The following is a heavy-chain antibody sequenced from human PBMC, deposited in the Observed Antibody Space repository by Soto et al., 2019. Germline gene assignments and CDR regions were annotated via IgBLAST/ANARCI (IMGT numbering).Heavy chain of an antibody. J-gene: IGHJ4*02. Sequence: PSETLSLTCTVSGGSISSGGYYWSWIRQHPGKGLEWIGYIYYSGSTYYNPSLKSRVTISVDTSKNQFSLKLSSVTAADTAVYYGARGGEAGSLSYWGQGTLVNVST. CDR3: ARGGEAGSLSY. CDR2: IYYSGST. CDR1: GGSISSGGYY. V-gene: IGHV4-31*03. D-gene: IGHD3-10*01.